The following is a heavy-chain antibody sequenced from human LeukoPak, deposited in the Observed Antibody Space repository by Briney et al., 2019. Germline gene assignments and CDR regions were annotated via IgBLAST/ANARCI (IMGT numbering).Heavy chain of an antibody. CDR3: ARDVHGDYGSGWFDP. CDR1: GGTFNNSA. D-gene: IGHD4-17*01. Sequence: SVKVSCKTSGGTFNNSAISWVRQAPGQGLEWLGGIMPLFGTAGYAQKFQGRVTITKDESTRTVYLELTSLTSDGTAVYYCARDVHGDYGSGWFDPWGQGTLVSVSS. J-gene: IGHJ5*02. CDR2: IMPLFGTA. V-gene: IGHV1-69*05.